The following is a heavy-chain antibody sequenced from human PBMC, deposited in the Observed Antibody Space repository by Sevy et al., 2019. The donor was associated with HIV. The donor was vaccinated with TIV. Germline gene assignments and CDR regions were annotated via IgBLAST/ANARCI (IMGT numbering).Heavy chain of an antibody. CDR2: ISYDGSNK. J-gene: IGHJ4*02. Sequence: GGSLRLSCAASGFTFSSYAMHWVRQAPGKGLEWMAVISYDGSNKYYADSVKGRFTISRDNSKNTLYLQMNSLRAEDTAVYYCASDVVGATSWSYADYWGQGTLVTVSS. D-gene: IGHD1-26*01. CDR1: GFTFSSYA. CDR3: ASDVVGATSWSYADY. V-gene: IGHV3-30-3*01.